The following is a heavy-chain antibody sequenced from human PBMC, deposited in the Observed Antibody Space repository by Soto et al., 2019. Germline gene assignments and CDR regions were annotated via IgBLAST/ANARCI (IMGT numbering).Heavy chain of an antibody. CDR3: ARRRYCGYDCYHKHYYGMDV. CDR1: GDTFSSYT. CDR2: IIPVLTTT. V-gene: IGHV1-69*08. Sequence: QVQLVQSGAEVKMPGSSVKVSCRASGDTFSSYTVNWLRQAPGRGLEWMGRIIPVLTTTDYAQKFRGRVTITADKSSNTXYXELTSLSSDDTAVYYCARRRYCGYDCYHKHYYGMDVWGQGTTVTVAS. D-gene: IGHD2-21*02. J-gene: IGHJ6*02.